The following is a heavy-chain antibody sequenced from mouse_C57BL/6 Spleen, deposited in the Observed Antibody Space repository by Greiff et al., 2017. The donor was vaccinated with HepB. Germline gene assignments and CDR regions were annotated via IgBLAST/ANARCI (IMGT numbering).Heavy chain of an antibody. Sequence: QVQLQQPGAELVRPGSSVKLSCKASGYTFTSYWMDWVKQRPGQGLEWIGNIYPSDSETHYNPKFKDKATLTVDKSSSTAYMQLSSLTSEDSAVYYCAREGDYYGSSSDYWGQGTTLTVSS. D-gene: IGHD1-1*01. V-gene: IGHV1-61*01. CDR1: GYTFTSYW. J-gene: IGHJ2*01. CDR2: IYPSDSET. CDR3: AREGDYYGSSSDY.